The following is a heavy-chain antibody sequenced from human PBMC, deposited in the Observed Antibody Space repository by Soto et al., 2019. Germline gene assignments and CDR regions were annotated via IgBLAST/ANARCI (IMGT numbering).Heavy chain of an antibody. CDR2: INQVGTEK. CDR1: GFSFCGYW. Sequence: GGSLRLSCAASGFSFCGYWMSWVRQAPGKGLEWVANINQVGTEKYYVDSVKGRFTISRDNAKNSVYLQMNSLRAEDTAVYYCARAGNWGQGTLVTVSS. V-gene: IGHV3-7*05. CDR3: ARAGN. J-gene: IGHJ4*02.